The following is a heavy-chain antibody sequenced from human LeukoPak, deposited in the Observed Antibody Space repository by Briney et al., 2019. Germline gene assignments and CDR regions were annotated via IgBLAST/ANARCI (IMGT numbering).Heavy chain of an antibody. CDR3: ARDQLGTSSYV. CDR1: GGSISSGDYY. J-gene: IGHJ4*02. Sequence: SETLSLTCTVSGGSISSGDYYWSWIRQPPGKGLEWIGYIYYSGSTYYNPSLKSRVTISVDTSKNQFSLKPSSVTAADTAVYYCARDQLGTSSYVWGQGTLVTVSS. V-gene: IGHV4-30-4*01. CDR2: IYYSGST. D-gene: IGHD5-18*01.